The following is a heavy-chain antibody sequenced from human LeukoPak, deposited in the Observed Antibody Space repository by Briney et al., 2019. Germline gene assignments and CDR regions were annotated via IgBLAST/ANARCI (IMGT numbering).Heavy chain of an antibody. J-gene: IGHJ4*02. CDR3: ARAYYYDSSGYYLNFDY. CDR1: GYSFTSYW. Sequence: GESLKISCKGSGYSFTSYWIGWVRQMPGKGLEWMGIIYPGDSDTRYSPSFQGQVTISADESISTAYLQWSSLKASDTAMYYCARAYYYDSSGYYLNFDYWGQGTLVTVSS. CDR2: IYPGDSDT. D-gene: IGHD3-22*01. V-gene: IGHV5-51*01.